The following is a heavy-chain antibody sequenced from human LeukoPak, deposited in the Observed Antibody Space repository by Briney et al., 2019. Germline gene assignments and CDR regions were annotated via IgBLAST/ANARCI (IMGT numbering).Heavy chain of an antibody. D-gene: IGHD2-15*01. CDR1: GGSISSGGYS. V-gene: IGHV4-30-2*01. CDR2: IYHSGST. CDR3: ARVVAYGMDV. J-gene: IGHJ6*02. Sequence: SETLSLTCAVSGGSISSGGYSWSWIRQPPGKGLEWVGYIYHSGSTYHNPSLKSRVTISVDRSKNQFSLKLSSVTAADTAVYYCARVVAYGMDVWGQGTTVTVSS.